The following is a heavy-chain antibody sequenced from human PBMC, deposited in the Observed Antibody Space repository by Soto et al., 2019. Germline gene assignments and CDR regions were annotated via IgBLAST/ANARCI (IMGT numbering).Heavy chain of an antibody. CDR2: ISSSSSYI. CDR3: ARDQNGYEQFGY. J-gene: IGHJ4*02. V-gene: IGHV3-21*01. Sequence: PGGSLRLSCAASGFTFSSYSMNWVRQAPGKGLEWVSSISSSSSYIYYADSVKGRFTISRDNAKNSPYLQMNSLRAEDTAVYYCARDQNGYEQFGYWGQGTLVTVSS. CDR1: GFTFSSYS. D-gene: IGHD5-18*01.